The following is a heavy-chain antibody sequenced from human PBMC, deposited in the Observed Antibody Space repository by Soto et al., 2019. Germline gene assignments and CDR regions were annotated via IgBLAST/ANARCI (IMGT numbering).Heavy chain of an antibody. V-gene: IGHV2-26*01. J-gene: IGHJ4*02. D-gene: IGHD3-3*01. CDR1: GISLNNARTG. CDR2: YSANDEK. Sequence: SGPTLVNPTYTLTLTCTVSGISLNNARTGVSWIRQPPGKALEWHTHYSANDEKSSNTALQNSLTIATDNSKSLVVLIMTNMVPVDTGTYFCGRILRHNYDPPDFWGPGIQVTVSS. CDR3: GRILRHNYDPPDF.